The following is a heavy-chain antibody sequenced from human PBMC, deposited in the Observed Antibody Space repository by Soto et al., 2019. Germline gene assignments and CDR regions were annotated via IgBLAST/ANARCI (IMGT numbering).Heavy chain of an antibody. CDR1: GFTFSSYG. CDR3: AKATGGSGYFGLDV. Sequence: QVQLVESGGGVVQPGRSLRLSCAASGFTFSSYGMHWVRQAPGKGLEWVAVISYDGSNKYYADSVKGRFTISRDNSKNTLYLQMNSLRAEDTAVYYCAKATGGSGYFGLDVW. D-gene: IGHD3-22*01. CDR2: ISYDGSNK. V-gene: IGHV3-30*18. J-gene: IGHJ6*01.